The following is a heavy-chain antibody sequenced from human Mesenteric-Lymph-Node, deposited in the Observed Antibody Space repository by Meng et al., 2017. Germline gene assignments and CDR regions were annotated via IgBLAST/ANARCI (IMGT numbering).Heavy chain of an antibody. CDR3: CYYNSGASYKGTS. CDR2: VYSGGKT. Sequence: GESLKISCAASGFTASTNYMGWARQAPGQGLEWVSLVYSGGKTYYANSVKGRFTISRDNSKTTVFLQMNNLRVEDTAVYFCCYYNSGASYKGTSWGQGTLVTVSS. CDR1: GFTASTNY. J-gene: IGHJ4*02. D-gene: IGHD3-10*01. V-gene: IGHV3-53*01.